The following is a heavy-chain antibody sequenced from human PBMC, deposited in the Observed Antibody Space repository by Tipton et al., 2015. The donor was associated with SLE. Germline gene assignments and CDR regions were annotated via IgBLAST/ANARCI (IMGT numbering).Heavy chain of an antibody. CDR1: GFTFNSYV. Sequence: SLRLSCAASGFTFNSYVMSWVRQAPGKGLEWVSIIYSGGISTYYADSVQGRFTISRDIPKNTLYLQMNGLRAEDTAVYYCARVGSGRVFHFDYWGQGTLVTVSS. D-gene: IGHD1-26*01. J-gene: IGHJ4*02. CDR3: ARVGSGRVFHFDY. V-gene: IGHV3-23*03. CDR2: IYSGGIST.